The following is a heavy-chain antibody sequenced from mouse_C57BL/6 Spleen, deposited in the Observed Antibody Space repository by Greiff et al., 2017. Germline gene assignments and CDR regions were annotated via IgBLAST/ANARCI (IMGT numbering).Heavy chain of an antibody. CDR1: GFTFSSYG. Sequence: EVKLMESGGDLVKPGGSLKLSCAASGFTFSSYGMSWVRQTPDKRLEWVATISSGGSYTYYPDSVKGRFTISRDNAKNTLYLQMSSLKSEDTAMYYCARQDSMASDYWGQGTTLTVSS. CDR2: ISSGGSYT. V-gene: IGHV5-6*01. J-gene: IGHJ2*01. CDR3: ARQDSMASDY. D-gene: IGHD1-1*02.